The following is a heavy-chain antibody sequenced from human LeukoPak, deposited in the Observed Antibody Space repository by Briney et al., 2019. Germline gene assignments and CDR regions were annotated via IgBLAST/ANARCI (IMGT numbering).Heavy chain of an antibody. J-gene: IGHJ4*02. D-gene: IGHD5-18*01. CDR2: IWYDGSNK. CDR3: ATRGYSYGSGLFDY. V-gene: IGHV3-33*01. Sequence: PGRSLRLSXAASGFTFSSYGMHWVRQAPGKGLEWVAVIWYDGSNKYYADSVKGRFTISRDNSKNTLYLQMNSLRAEDTAVYYCATRGYSYGSGLFDYWGQGTLVTVSS. CDR1: GFTFSSYG.